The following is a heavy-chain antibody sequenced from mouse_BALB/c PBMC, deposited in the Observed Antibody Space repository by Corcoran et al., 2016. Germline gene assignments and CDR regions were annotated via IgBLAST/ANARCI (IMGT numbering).Heavy chain of an antibody. CDR1: GYTFTTAG. CDR3: ARHYYYAMDY. V-gene: IGHV9-4*02. CDR2: INTHSGVP. Sequence: QIQLVQSGPELKKTGETVRISCKASGYTFTTAGMQWVQKMPGKGLKWIGWINTHSGVPKYAEDFKGRFAFSLETSASTAYLQISNLKNEDTATYFCARHYYYAMDYWGQGTSVTVSS. J-gene: IGHJ4*01.